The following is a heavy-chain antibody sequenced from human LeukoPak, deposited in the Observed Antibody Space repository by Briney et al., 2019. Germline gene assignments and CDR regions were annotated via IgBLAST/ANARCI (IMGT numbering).Heavy chain of an antibody. CDR3: ARDPESSSFFDY. D-gene: IGHD6-6*01. CDR2: IKQDGSEK. J-gene: IGHJ4*02. CDR1: GFTFSSYW. Sequence: GGSLRLSCAASGFTFSSYWMSWVRQAPGKGLEWVANIKQDGSEKYYVDSVKGRFTISRDNSKNTLYLQMNSLRAEDTAVYYCARDPESSSFFDYWGQGTLVTVSS. V-gene: IGHV3-7*01.